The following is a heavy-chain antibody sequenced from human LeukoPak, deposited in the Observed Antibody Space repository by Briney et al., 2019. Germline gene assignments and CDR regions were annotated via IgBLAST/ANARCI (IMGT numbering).Heavy chain of an antibody. Sequence: SETLSLTCTVSGGSISNYYWSWIRQPPGKGLERIGYIYDSGSTNYNPSLKNRVTISADTSKNQFSLKVNSVTTADTAVYYCARDCSSSSCYLPDVWGKGTTVTVSS. CDR2: IYDSGST. D-gene: IGHD2-2*01. V-gene: IGHV4-59*01. CDR3: ARDCSSSSCYLPDV. J-gene: IGHJ6*04. CDR1: GGSISNYY.